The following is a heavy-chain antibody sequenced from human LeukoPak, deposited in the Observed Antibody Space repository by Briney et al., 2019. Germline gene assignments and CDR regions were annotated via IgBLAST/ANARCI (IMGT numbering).Heavy chain of an antibody. Sequence: GESLKISCKGSAYSFTSYWIGWVRQMPGKGLEWMGIIYSGDSDTRYSPSFQGQVTISADKSISTAYLQWSSLKASDTAMYYCARHLDYYGSGSPNSGAEYWGQGTLVTVSS. CDR2: IYSGDSDT. V-gene: IGHV5-51*01. D-gene: IGHD3-10*01. CDR1: AYSFTSYW. J-gene: IGHJ4*02. CDR3: ARHLDYYGSGSPNSGAEY.